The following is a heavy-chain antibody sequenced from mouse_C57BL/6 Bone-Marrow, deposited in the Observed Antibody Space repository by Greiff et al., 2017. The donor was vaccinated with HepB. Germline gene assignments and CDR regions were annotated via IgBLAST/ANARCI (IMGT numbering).Heavy chain of an antibody. J-gene: IGHJ4*01. CDR1: GYTFTSYG. V-gene: IGHV1-81*01. D-gene: IGHD1-1*01. Sequence: QVQLKESGAELARPGASVKLSCKASGYTFTSYGISWVKQRTGQGLEWIGEIYPRSGNTYYNEKFKGKATLTADNSSSTAYMELRSLTSEDSAVYFCANYYGSSRAMDYWGQGTSVTVSS. CDR2: IYPRSGNT. CDR3: ANYYGSSRAMDY.